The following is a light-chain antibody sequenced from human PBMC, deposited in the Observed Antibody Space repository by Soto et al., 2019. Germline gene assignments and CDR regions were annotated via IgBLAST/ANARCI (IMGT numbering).Light chain of an antibody. Sequence: DIQMTQSPSSLSASVGDRVTITCRASQGISNYLAWYQQKPGKVPKLLIYAASTLQSGVPSRFSGSGSGTDVTLTIGSLQPEDVATYYCQKYNSAPWTFVQGTKVEIK. CDR2: AAS. V-gene: IGKV1-27*01. J-gene: IGKJ1*01. CDR3: QKYNSAPWT. CDR1: QGISNY.